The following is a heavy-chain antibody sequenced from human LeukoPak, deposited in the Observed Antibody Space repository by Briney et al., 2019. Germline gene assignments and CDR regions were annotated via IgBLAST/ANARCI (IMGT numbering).Heavy chain of an antibody. CDR2: ISGSGDST. J-gene: IGHJ4*02. Sequence: GGSLRLPCAASGFTFSTYAMSWVRQAPGKGLEWVSAISGSGDSTYYADSVKGRFTISRDNSKNTLYLQMNSLRADDTAVYYCAKGDYYDSSGYSIPFDYWGQGTLVTVSS. CDR3: AKGDYYDSSGYSIPFDY. CDR1: GFTFSTYA. D-gene: IGHD3-22*01. V-gene: IGHV3-23*01.